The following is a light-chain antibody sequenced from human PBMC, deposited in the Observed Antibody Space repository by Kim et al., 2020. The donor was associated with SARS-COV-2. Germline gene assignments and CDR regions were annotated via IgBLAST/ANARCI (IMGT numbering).Light chain of an antibody. Sequence: DIQMTQSPSSLSASVGDRVTITCRASQDIRKNVAWFQQKPGKAPKSLIYYASTLESGVPSKFSGSGSGTDFTLTINSLQPEDFATYYCQQFEADPLTFGGGTKVDIK. V-gene: IGKV1-16*02. CDR2: YAS. J-gene: IGKJ4*01. CDR1: QDIRKN. CDR3: QQFEADPLT.